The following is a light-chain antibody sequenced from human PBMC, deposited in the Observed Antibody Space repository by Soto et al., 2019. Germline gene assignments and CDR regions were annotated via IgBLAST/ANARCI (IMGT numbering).Light chain of an antibody. CDR2: WAS. V-gene: IGKV4-1*01. CDR1: QSVLYSSNNKNY. CDR3: QHYYTSPLT. Sequence: DIVMTQSPDSLAVSLGERATINCKSSQSVLYSSNNKNYLAWYQQKPGQPPKLLIYWASTRESGVPDRFRGSGSGTDFTLAISGLQAEDVAVYYFQHYYTSPLTFGGGTKVEIK. J-gene: IGKJ4*01.